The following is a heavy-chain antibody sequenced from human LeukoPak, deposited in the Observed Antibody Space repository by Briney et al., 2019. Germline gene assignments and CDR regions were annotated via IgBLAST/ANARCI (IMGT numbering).Heavy chain of an antibody. Sequence: SETLSLTCTVSAGSIRSSCYYCGWIRQPPGKGLEWTGSIYDSGSTYYNPSLKTRVPMSVDTSKNQFSLKLNSVTAADTAVYYCARHYGPWGQGTLVTVSS. CDR2: IYDSGST. CDR1: AGSIRSSCYY. D-gene: IGHD3-10*01. V-gene: IGHV4-39*01. CDR3: ARHYGP. J-gene: IGHJ5*02.